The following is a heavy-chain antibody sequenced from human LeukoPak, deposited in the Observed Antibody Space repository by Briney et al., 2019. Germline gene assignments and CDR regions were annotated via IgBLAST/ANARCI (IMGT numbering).Heavy chain of an antibody. V-gene: IGHV3-48*04. CDR1: GFTFSSND. CDR2: ISSSSSTI. Sequence: GGSLRLSCAASGFTFSSNDMNWVRQAPGKGLEWVSYISSSSSTIYYADSVKGRFTISRDNAKNSLYLQMNSLRAEDTAVYYCARDRIAARRGGAFDIWGQGTMVTVSS. J-gene: IGHJ3*02. CDR3: ARDRIAARRGGAFDI. D-gene: IGHD6-6*01.